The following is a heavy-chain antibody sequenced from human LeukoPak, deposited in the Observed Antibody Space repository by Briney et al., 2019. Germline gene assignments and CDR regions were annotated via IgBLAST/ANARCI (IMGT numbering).Heavy chain of an antibody. CDR2: ISSDESNK. Sequence: GRSLRLSCAASGFTFSRYGMHWVRQAPGKGLEWVAVISSDESNKYYADSVKGRFTISRDNSKNTLSLQMNSLRAEDTAVYYCARGGDGYNLGIDYWGQGTLVTVSS. J-gene: IGHJ4*02. CDR3: ARGGDGYNLGIDY. CDR1: GFTFSRYG. D-gene: IGHD5-24*01. V-gene: IGHV3-30*03.